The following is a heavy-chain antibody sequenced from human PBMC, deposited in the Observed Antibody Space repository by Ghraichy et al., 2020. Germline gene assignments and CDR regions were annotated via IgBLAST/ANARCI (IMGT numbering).Heavy chain of an antibody. CDR2: ISSSGSTI. Sequence: RGSLRLSCAASGFTFSSYEMNWVRQAPGKGLEWVSYISSSGSTIFYADSVKGRFTISRDNAKNSLYLQLNSLRAEDTAIYYCATDRSNYGMDVWGQGTTVTVSS. J-gene: IGHJ6*02. D-gene: IGHD2-15*01. CDR1: GFTFSSYE. V-gene: IGHV3-48*03. CDR3: ATDRSNYGMDV.